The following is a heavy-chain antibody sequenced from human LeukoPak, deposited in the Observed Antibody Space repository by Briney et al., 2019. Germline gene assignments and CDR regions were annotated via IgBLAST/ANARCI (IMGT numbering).Heavy chain of an antibody. CDR2: INHSGST. V-gene: IGHV4-34*01. CDR3: ARAWWGFDY. CDR1: GGSFSGYN. Sequence: SETLSLTCAVYGGSFSGYNWSWIRQPPGKGLEWIGEINHSGSTNYNPSLKSRVTISVDTTKNQFSLKLSSVTAADTAVYYCARAWWGFDYWGQGTLVTVSS. J-gene: IGHJ4*02. D-gene: IGHD2-8*02.